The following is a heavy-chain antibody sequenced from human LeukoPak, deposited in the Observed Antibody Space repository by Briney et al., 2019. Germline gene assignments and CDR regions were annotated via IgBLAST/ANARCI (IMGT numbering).Heavy chain of an antibody. CDR3: ARDRWLDF. CDR1: GGSFSGYY. Sequence: SETLSLTCAVYGGSFSGYYWSWIRQPPGKGLEWTGEINHSGSTNYNPSLKGRVTMSVDTSKNQFSLRLTSVTAADTAVYYCARDRWLDFWGQRTLVTVSS. V-gene: IGHV4-34*01. CDR2: INHSGST. J-gene: IGHJ5*01.